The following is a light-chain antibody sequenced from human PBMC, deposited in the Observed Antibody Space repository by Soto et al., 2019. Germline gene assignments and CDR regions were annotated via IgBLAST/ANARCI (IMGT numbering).Light chain of an antibody. Sequence: IVLTQSPATLSLSPWERATLSCGASQSVSSNLAWYQQKPGQAPRVLIYGASTRATGIPARFSGSGSGTEFTLTISGLQSEDSGVYFCHEYNTWPWTFGQGTKVDIK. CDR2: GAS. CDR1: QSVSSN. V-gene: IGKV3-15*01. J-gene: IGKJ1*01. CDR3: HEYNTWPWT.